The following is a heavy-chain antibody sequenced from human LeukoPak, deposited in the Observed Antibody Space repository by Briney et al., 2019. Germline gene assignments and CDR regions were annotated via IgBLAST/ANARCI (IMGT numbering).Heavy chain of an antibody. Sequence: SETLSLTCAVSGGSISSGGYYWSWIRQPPGKGLEWIGYIYYSGSTYYNPSLKSRVTISVDTSKNQFSLKLSSVTAADTAVYYCARARYSKDFDYWGQGTLVTVSS. CDR3: ARARYSKDFDY. V-gene: IGHV4-31*11. D-gene: IGHD4-11*01. CDR2: IYYSGST. CDR1: GGSISSGGYY. J-gene: IGHJ4*02.